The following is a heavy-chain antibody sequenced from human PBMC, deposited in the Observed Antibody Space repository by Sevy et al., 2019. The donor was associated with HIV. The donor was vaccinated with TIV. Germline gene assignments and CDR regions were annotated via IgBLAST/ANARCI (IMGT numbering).Heavy chain of an antibody. V-gene: IGHV4-59*01. CDR3: ASLARDAFDI. CDR1: GGSISSYY. CDR2: IYYSGST. J-gene: IGHJ3*02. Sequence: SETLSLTCTVSGGSISSYYWSWIRQPPGKGLEWIGYIYYSGSTNYNPTLKSRVTISVDTSKNQFSLKLSSVTAADTAVYYCASLARDAFDIWGQGTMVTVSS.